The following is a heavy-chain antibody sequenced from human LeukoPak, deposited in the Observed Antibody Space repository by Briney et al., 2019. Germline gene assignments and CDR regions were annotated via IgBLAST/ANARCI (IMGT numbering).Heavy chain of an antibody. V-gene: IGHV4-59*08. CDR2: IYYSGST. J-gene: IGHJ4*02. Sequence: PSETLSLTCTVSGGSISSYYWSWIRQPPGKGLEWIGYIYYSGSTNYNPSLKSRVTISVDTSKNQFSLKLSSVTAADTAVYYCARLPTVTTSHYFDYWGQGTLVTVSS. CDR3: ARLPTVTTSHYFDY. D-gene: IGHD4-17*01. CDR1: GGSISSYY.